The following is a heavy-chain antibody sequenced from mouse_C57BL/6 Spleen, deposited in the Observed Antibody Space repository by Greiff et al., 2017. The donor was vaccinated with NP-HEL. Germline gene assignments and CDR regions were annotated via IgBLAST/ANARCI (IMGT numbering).Heavy chain of an antibody. J-gene: IGHJ4*01. CDR3: ARPTGGYAMDY. V-gene: IGHV1-55*01. D-gene: IGHD4-1*02. Sequence: QVQLQQPGAELVKPGASVKMSCKASGCTFTSYWITWVKQRPGQGLEWIGDIYPGSGSTNYNEKFKSKATLTVDTSSSTAYMQLSSLTSEDSAVYYCARPTGGYAMDYWGQGTSVTVSS. CDR1: GCTFTSYW. CDR2: IYPGSGST.